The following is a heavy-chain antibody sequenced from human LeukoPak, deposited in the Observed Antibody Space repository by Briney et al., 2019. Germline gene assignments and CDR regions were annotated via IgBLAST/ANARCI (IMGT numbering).Heavy chain of an antibody. V-gene: IGHV4-61*10. J-gene: IGHJ1*01. CDR3: ARELVGFRGYFQH. CDR1: GDSISSGDYY. D-gene: IGHD2-15*01. Sequence: SETLSLTCTVSGDSISSGDYYWSWIRQPAGKGLDNPSLKSRVTISVDTSKNQFSLKLNSVTAADTALYYCARELVGFRGYFQHWGQGTLVTVSS.